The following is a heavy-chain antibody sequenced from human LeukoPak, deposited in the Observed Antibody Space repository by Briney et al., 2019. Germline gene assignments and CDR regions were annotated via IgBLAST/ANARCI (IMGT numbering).Heavy chain of an antibody. J-gene: IGHJ6*04. CDR3: ARAGYYYGSGSYYYGTDV. V-gene: IGHV3-21*01. Sequence: GGSLRLSCAASGFTFSSYSMNWVRQAPGKGLEWVSSISSSSSYIYYADSVKGRFTISRDNAKNSLYLQMNSLRAEDTAVYYCARAGYYYGSGSYYYGTDVWGKGTTVTVSS. CDR1: GFTFSSYS. CDR2: ISSSSSYI. D-gene: IGHD3-10*01.